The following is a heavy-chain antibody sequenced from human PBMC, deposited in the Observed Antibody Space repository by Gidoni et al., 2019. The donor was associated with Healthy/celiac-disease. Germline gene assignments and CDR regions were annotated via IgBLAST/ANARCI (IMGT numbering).Heavy chain of an antibody. CDR1: GFTFDAYA. V-gene: IGHV3-9*01. Sequence: EVPLVESGGGLVQPGRSLLLSCAASGFTFDAYAMHWVRQAPGKGLEWVSGISWNSGSIGYADSVKGRFTISRDNAKNSLYLQMNSLRAEDTALYYCAKDIYSSSPPGYYGMDVWGQGTTVTVSS. J-gene: IGHJ6*02. D-gene: IGHD6-6*01. CDR3: AKDIYSSSPPGYYGMDV. CDR2: ISWNSGSI.